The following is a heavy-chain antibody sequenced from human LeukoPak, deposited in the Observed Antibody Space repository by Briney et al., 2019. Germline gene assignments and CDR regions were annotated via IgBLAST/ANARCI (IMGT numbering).Heavy chain of an antibody. D-gene: IGHD3-22*01. CDR3: ASEVYYDSSGYSPPFDY. V-gene: IGHV1-46*01. Sequence: TSVKVSCKASGYTFTSYYMHWVRQAPGQGLEWMGIINPSGGSTSYAQKFQGRVTMTRDMSTSTVYMELSSLRSEDTAVYYCASEVYYDSSGYSPPFDYWGQGNLVTVSS. CDR1: GYTFTSYY. J-gene: IGHJ4*02. CDR2: INPSGGST.